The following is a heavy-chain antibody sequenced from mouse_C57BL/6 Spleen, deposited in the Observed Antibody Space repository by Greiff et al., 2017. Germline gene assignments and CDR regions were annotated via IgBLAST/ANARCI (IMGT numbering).Heavy chain of an antibody. V-gene: IGHV5-4*01. D-gene: IGHD1-1*01. CDR3: ARDGDYYGSRVWFAY. CDR2: ISAGGSYT. CDR1: GFTFSSYA. J-gene: IGHJ3*01. Sequence: EVQRVESGGGLVKPGGSVKLSCAASGFTFSSYAMSWVRQTPEKRLEWVATISAGGSYTYYPDNVKGRFTISRDNAKNNLYLQTSHLKSEDTAMYYCARDGDYYGSRVWFAYWGQGTLVTVAA.